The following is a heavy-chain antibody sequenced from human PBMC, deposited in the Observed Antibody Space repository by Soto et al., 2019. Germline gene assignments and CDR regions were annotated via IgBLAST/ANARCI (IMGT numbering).Heavy chain of an antibody. Sequence: QITLKESGPTLVKPTQTLTLTCTFSGFSLSTSGVGVGWIRQPPGKALEWLALIYWDDDKRDSPSLKSRLTLPKDTPKSPLVLTTPTLDPVDKARYYCAQLRKNYVWGRYRTDYWGQGTLVTVSS. J-gene: IGHJ4*02. CDR1: GFSLSTSGVG. CDR3: AQLRKNYVWGRYRTDY. V-gene: IGHV2-5*02. D-gene: IGHD3-16*02. CDR2: IYWDDDK.